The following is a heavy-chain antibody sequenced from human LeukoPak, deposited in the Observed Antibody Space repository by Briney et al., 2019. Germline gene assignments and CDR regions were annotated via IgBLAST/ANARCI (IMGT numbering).Heavy chain of an antibody. Sequence: SVKVSCKASGGTFSSDAISWVRQAPGQGLEWMGGIIPIFGTANYAQKFQGRVTITTDESTSSAYMELSSLRSEDTAVYYCAREENDILTGYYHAWGQGTLVTVSS. J-gene: IGHJ4*02. D-gene: IGHD3-9*01. CDR1: GGTFSSDA. V-gene: IGHV1-69*05. CDR2: IIPIFGTA. CDR3: AREENDILTGYYHA.